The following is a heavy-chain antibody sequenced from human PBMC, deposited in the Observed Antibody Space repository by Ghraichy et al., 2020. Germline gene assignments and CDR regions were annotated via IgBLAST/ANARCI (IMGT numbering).Heavy chain of an antibody. CDR2: MNPNSGNT. V-gene: IGHV1-8*01. CDR1: GDHVSSPH. CDR3: ARGPGGWEWDYYYSYGMDV. Sequence: ASVKVSCKTSGDHVSSPHTNWGRASPVLGVKKKGWMNPNSGNTGYAQKFQGRVTMTRNTSISTAYMELSSLRSEDTAVYYCARGPGGWEWDYYYSYGMDVWGQG. D-gene: IGHD1-26*01. J-gene: IGHJ6*02.